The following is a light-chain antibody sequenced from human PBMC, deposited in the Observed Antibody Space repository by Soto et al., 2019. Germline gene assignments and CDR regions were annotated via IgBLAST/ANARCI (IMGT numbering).Light chain of an antibody. CDR3: QQRSNWPPIT. CDR1: QSVSTS. CDR2: DAS. J-gene: IGKJ5*01. Sequence: EIVLTQSPATLSLSPGERATLSCRASQSVSTSLAWYQQKPGQAPRLLIYDASNRATGIPARFSGSGSGTDFRLTVSSLEPEDFAVYYCQQRSNWPPITFGQGTRLEIK. V-gene: IGKV3-11*01.